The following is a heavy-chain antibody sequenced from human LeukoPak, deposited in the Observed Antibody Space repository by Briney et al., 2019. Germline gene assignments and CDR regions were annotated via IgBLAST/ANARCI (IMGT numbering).Heavy chain of an antibody. Sequence: GGSLRLSCAASGFTFSSFGMNWVRQAPGKGLEWVGVVWYDGSNKYYGDSVKGRFTISRDNSKNMLYLEMNSLRAEDTAVYYCARDYGGNSYYFDYWGQGTLVTVSS. CDR2: VWYDGSNK. D-gene: IGHD4-23*01. J-gene: IGHJ4*02. V-gene: IGHV3-33*01. CDR1: GFTFSSFG. CDR3: ARDYGGNSYYFDY.